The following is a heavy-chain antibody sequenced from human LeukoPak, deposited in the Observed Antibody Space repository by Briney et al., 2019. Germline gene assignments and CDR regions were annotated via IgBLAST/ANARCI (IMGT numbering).Heavy chain of an antibody. J-gene: IGHJ5*02. Sequence: PGGSLRLSCAASGFTFSSYEMNWVRQAPAKGLERVSYISSSGSTIYYADSVKGRFTISRDNAKNSLYPQMNSLRAEDTAVYYCARGFLTSGDYAWGQGTLVTVSS. CDR3: ARGFLTSGDYA. V-gene: IGHV3-48*03. D-gene: IGHD4-17*01. CDR1: GFTFSSYE. CDR2: ISSSGSTI.